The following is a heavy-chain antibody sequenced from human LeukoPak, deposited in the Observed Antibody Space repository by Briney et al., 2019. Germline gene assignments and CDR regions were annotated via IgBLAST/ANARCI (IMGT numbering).Heavy chain of an antibody. V-gene: IGHV3-30-3*01. Sequence: GGSLRLSCAASGFTFSSYAMRWVRQAPGKGLEWVAVISYDGSNKYYADSVKGRFTISRDNSKNTLYLQMNSLRAEDTAVYYCARDKEDYGDYVAYWGQGTLVTVSS. CDR1: GFTFSSYA. CDR3: ARDKEDYGDYVAY. D-gene: IGHD4-17*01. J-gene: IGHJ4*02. CDR2: ISYDGSNK.